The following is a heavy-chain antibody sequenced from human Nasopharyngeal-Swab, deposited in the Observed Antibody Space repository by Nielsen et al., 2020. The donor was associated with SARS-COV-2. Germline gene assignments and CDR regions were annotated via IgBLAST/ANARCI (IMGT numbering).Heavy chain of an antibody. J-gene: IGHJ3*02. Sequence: AGSLRLSCAASGFTFSRHWMHWVRQAPGKGLVWVSRTNSDGSSTSYADSVKGRVTISRDNAKNTLYLQMTSLRADDTAVYYCTRGAVTMRDTLDIWGQGTMVTVSS. CDR2: TNSDGSST. V-gene: IGHV3-74*01. CDR1: GFTFSRHW. D-gene: IGHD3-22*01. CDR3: TRGAVTMRDTLDI.